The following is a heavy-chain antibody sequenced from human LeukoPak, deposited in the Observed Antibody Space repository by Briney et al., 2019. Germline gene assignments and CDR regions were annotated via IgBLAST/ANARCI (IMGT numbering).Heavy chain of an antibody. J-gene: IGHJ3*02. CDR2: ITWNSGTI. CDR1: GFTFDDYA. V-gene: IGHV3-9*01. D-gene: IGHD1-7*01. Sequence: HPGRSLRLSCAASGFTFDDYAMHWVRHGPGKGLEWVSGITWNSGTIGYADSVKGRFTISRDNAKNSLYLQMNSLRAEDTALYYCAKDVTGTGAFDIWGQGTMVTVSS. CDR3: AKDVTGTGAFDI.